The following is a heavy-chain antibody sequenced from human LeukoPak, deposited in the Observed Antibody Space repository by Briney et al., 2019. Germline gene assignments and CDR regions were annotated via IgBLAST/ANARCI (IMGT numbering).Heavy chain of an antibody. J-gene: IGHJ6*03. CDR3: AKVYYYYYMDV. CDR1: GFTFDDYA. Sequence: GRSLRLSCAASGFTFDDYAMHWVRQAPGKGLEWVSGISWNSGSIGYADSVKGRFTISRDNAKNSLYLQMNSLRAEDTAVYYCAKVYYYYYMDVWGKGTTVTISS. V-gene: IGHV3-9*01. CDR2: ISWNSGSI.